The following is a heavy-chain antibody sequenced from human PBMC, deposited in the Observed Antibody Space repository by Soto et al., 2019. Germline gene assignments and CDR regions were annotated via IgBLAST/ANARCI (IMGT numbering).Heavy chain of an antibody. CDR2: VSTNGAT. Sequence: KPSETLSLTCTVSDDFISSYYWNWIRQPAGKGLEWIGRVSTNGATNYNPSLESRVTMSVDTSKNQFSLKLTSVTAADTAVYFCARADYEILTGSYAMDVWGQGTKVTVSS. CDR3: ARADYEILTGSYAMDV. J-gene: IGHJ6*02. D-gene: IGHD3-9*01. V-gene: IGHV4-4*07. CDR1: DDFISSYY.